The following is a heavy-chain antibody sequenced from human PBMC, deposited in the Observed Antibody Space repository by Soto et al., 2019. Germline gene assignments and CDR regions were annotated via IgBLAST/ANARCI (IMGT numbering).Heavy chain of an antibody. D-gene: IGHD2-15*01. CDR2: ITRSAVRT. CDR3: ANDCQGGGTCQPIWDYYGMDV. J-gene: IGHJ6*02. V-gene: IGHV3-23*01. CDR1: GFTFSKYA. Sequence: EVQLLESGGGLVQPGGSLRLSCEASGFTFSKYAMSWVRQAPGKGLEWVSGITRSAVRTYYADSVKGRFTISRDNSKNTLYLEMASLRGADTAVYYCANDCQGGGTCQPIWDYYGMDVWGRGNTVTVSS.